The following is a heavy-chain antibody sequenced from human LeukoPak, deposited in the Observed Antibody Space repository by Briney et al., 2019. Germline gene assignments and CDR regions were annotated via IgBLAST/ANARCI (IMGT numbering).Heavy chain of an antibody. Sequence: SETLSLTCAVYGGSFSGYYWSWMRHPPGKGLEWIGEINHSGSTNYNPSLKSRVTISVDTSKNQFSLKLSSVTAADTAVYYCARFYSSSWRTYYFDYWGQGTLVTVSS. CDR2: INHSGST. V-gene: IGHV4-34*01. CDR1: GGSFSGYY. J-gene: IGHJ4*02. D-gene: IGHD6-13*01. CDR3: ARFYSSSWRTYYFDY.